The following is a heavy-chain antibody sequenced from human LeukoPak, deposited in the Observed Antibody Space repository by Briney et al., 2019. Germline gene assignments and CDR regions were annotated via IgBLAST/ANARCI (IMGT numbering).Heavy chain of an antibody. CDR1: GLTSNTYW. CDR3: VRDKGGSSSAIYYDAFDV. Sequence: GGSLRLSCAASGLTSNTYWMIWFRHAPGKGLEWVANIDQGGSTKYYVDSLKGRFTIYRDNAKNSLYLQMNSLRAEDTAVYYCVRDKGGSSSAIYYDAFDVWGQGTMVTVSS. V-gene: IGHV3-7*01. CDR2: IDQGGSTK. J-gene: IGHJ3*01. D-gene: IGHD1-26*01.